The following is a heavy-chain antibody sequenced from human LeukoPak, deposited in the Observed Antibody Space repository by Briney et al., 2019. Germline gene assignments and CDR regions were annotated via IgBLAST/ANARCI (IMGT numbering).Heavy chain of an antibody. J-gene: IGHJ6*03. CDR3: ARGKEYCSGGSCYGAYYYYYMDV. Sequence: SETLSLTCTVSGGSFSIYYWSWIRQPAGKGLEWIGRIYTSGSTNYNPSLKSRVTMSVDTSKNQFSLKLSSVTAADTAVYYCARGKEYCSGGSCYGAYYYYYMDVWGKGTTVTVSS. V-gene: IGHV4-4*07. CDR1: GGSFSIYY. CDR2: IYTSGST. D-gene: IGHD2-15*01.